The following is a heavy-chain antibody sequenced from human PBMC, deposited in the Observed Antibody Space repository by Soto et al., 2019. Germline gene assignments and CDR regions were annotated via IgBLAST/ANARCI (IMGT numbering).Heavy chain of an antibody. Sequence: GGSLSLSCAAAGFTFTGYTMNWVRQAPGKGLEWVSSISSSSDYIYYADSMKGRVTISRDNAKNSLFLDMNSLTGEDTAVYYCARARVYATGPLDFWGQGTLVTVSS. V-gene: IGHV3-21*06. CDR1: GFTFTGYT. J-gene: IGHJ4*02. D-gene: IGHD6-13*01. CDR3: ARARVYATGPLDF. CDR2: ISSSSDYI.